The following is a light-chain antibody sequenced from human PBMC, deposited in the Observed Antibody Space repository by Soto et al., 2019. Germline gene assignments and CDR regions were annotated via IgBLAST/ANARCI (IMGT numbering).Light chain of an antibody. CDR2: GAS. J-gene: IGKJ4*01. CDR1: QSVWSN. CDR3: QQYGSSPLT. Sequence: EVVMTQSPGTLSVSPGGRATLSCRASQSVWSNLAWYQQKPGQAPRLLIYGASTRATGVPARFSGSGSGTEFTLTISRLEPEDFAVYYCQQYGSSPLTFGGGTKVDIK. V-gene: IGKV3-15*01.